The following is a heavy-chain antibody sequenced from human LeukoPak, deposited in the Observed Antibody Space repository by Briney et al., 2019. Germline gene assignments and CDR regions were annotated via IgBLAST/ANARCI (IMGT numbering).Heavy chain of an antibody. CDR3: ARQPYSSSSVYYFDY. CDR2: IDPSDSYT. J-gene: IGHJ4*02. D-gene: IGHD6-6*01. Sequence: GESLRISCKGSGYSFTSYWISWVRQMPGKGLEWMGRIDPSDSYTNYSPSSQGHVTISADKSISTAYLQWSSLKASDTAMYYCARQPYSSSSVYYFDYWGQGTLVTVSS. V-gene: IGHV5-10-1*01. CDR1: GYSFTSYW.